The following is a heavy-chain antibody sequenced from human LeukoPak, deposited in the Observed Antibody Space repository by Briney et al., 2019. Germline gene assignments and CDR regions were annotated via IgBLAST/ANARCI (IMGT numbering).Heavy chain of an antibody. V-gene: IGHV4-39*01. Sequence: SETLSLTCTVSGGSISSSRYYWGWIRPPPGKGLEWIGSIYYSGSTYYKPALKSRVPISVGTSKNQFSLTLSSVTAADTAVYYCARRYGSGSYYQRGENWFDPWGQGTLVTVSS. D-gene: IGHD3-10*01. J-gene: IGHJ5*02. CDR3: ARRYGSGSYYQRGENWFDP. CDR2: IYYSGST. CDR1: GGSISSSRYY.